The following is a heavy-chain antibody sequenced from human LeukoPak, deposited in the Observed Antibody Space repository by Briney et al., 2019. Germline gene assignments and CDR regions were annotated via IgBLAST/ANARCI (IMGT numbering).Heavy chain of an antibody. Sequence: GGSLRLSCAASGFTFSSYSMNWVRQAPGKGLEWVSYISSSSSTIYYADSVKGRFTISRDNAKNSLYLQMNSLRAEDTAVYYCAREVQYSSSWHHMNRVYYYYGMDVWGQGTTVTVSS. V-gene: IGHV3-48*01. CDR1: GFTFSSYS. CDR2: ISSSSSTI. CDR3: AREVQYSSSWHHMNRVYYYYGMDV. D-gene: IGHD6-13*01. J-gene: IGHJ6*02.